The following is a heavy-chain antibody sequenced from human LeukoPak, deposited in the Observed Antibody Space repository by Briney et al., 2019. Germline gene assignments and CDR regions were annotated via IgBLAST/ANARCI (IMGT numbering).Heavy chain of an antibody. V-gene: IGHV4-34*01. D-gene: IGHD2-2*02. CDR2: INHSGST. Sequence: SETLSLTCAVYGGSFSGYYWSWIRQPPGKGLEWIGEINHSGSTNYNPSLKSRVTISVDTSKNQFSLKLSSVTAADTAVYYCARRSRYCSSTSCYTNVGVGWFDPWGQGTLVTVSS. J-gene: IGHJ5*02. CDR1: GGSFSGYY. CDR3: ARRSRYCSSTSCYTNVGVGWFDP.